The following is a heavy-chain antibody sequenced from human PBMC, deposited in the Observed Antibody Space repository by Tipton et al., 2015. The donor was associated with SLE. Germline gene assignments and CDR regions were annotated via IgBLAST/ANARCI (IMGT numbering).Heavy chain of an antibody. CDR3: ARDEAGIAVAGPFDY. CDR2: IYYSGST. J-gene: IGHJ4*02. CDR1: GGSVSSGSYY. V-gene: IGHV4-61*01. Sequence: TLSLTCTVSGGSVSSGSYYWSWIRQPPGKGLEWIGYIYYSGSTNYNPSLKSRVTISVDTSKNQFSLKLSSVTAADTAVYYCARDEAGIAVAGPFDYWGQGTRVTVSS. D-gene: IGHD6-19*01.